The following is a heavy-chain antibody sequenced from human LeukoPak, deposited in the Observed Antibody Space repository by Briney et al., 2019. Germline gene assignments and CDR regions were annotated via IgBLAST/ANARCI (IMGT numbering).Heavy chain of an antibody. J-gene: IGHJ4*02. D-gene: IGHD2-15*01. CDR1: GLNFNSYN. CDR2: ISDSSRYI. V-gene: IGHV3-21*01. Sequence: GGSLRLSCAASGLNFNSYNMNWVRQAPGKGLEWVSSISDSSRYIYYADSLKGRFTISRDNAKNSLYLQMNSLRAEDTAVYYCARDLILADNGGSSAHDYWGQGTLVTVSS. CDR3: ARDLILADNGGSSAHDY.